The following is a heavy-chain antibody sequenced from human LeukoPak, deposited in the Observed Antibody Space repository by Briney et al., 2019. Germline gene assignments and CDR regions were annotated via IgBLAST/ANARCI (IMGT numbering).Heavy chain of an antibody. CDR1: GFTFSSYS. D-gene: IGHD2-8*01. CDR2: ISSSSSTI. Sequence: GSLRLSCAASGFTFSSYSMNWVRQAPGKGLEWVSYISSSSSTIYYADSVKGRFTISRDNAKNSLYLQMNSLKTEDTAVYYCATEECPNNLCKHAFDMWGQGTMVTVSS. J-gene: IGHJ3*02. V-gene: IGHV3-48*04. CDR3: ATEECPNNLCKHAFDM.